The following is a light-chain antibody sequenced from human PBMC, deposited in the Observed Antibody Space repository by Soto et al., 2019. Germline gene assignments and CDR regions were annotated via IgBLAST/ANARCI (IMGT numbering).Light chain of an antibody. Sequence: QSVLTQPRSVSGSPGQSVTISCTGTSSDVGTYNYVSWYQHHPGKAPKLMFYDVSKRPSGVPDRFSGSKSGNTASLTISGLQAEDEADYYCCSYAGSKTYDVFGSGTKVTVL. CDR3: CSYAGSKTYDV. CDR1: SSDVGTYNY. V-gene: IGLV2-11*01. CDR2: DVS. J-gene: IGLJ1*01.